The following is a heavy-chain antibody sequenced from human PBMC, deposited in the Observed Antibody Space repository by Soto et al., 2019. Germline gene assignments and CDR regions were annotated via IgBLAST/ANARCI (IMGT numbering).Heavy chain of an antibody. CDR3: GRQHDSLVTPYSFDT. CDR1: GYTFTTYA. V-gene: IGHV1-3*05. D-gene: IGHD2-15*01. CDR2: INAGNGNT. J-gene: IGHJ5*02. Sequence: QVQLVQSGAEEKKPGASVKVSCKTSGYTFTTYAIHWVRQAPGQRLEWMGWINAGNGNTKYSQRFQHRVAITRDTSAGTVHMELSSLTSEDTAVYYCGRQHDSLVTPYSFDTWGQGTLVTVSS.